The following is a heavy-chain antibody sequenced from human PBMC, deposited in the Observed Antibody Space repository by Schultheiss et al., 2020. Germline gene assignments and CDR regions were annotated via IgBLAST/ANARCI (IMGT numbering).Heavy chain of an antibody. J-gene: IGHJ4*02. V-gene: IGHV4-59*01. CDR2: IYYIGNT. D-gene: IGHD2-21*01. CDR3: AKDPRGCVTLCDH. Sequence: SETLSLTCTVSGGSISSYYWGWIRQPPGKGLEWIGYIYYIGNTNYNPSLKSRLTISVDTSKNQFSLRLRSVTAADTAVYYCAKDPRGCVTLCDHWGQGTLVTVSS. CDR1: GGSISSYY.